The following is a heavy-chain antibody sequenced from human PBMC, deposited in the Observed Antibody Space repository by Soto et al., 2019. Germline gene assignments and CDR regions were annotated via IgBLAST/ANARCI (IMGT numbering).Heavy chain of an antibody. CDR1: GGSISSGGYY. D-gene: IGHD6-13*01. Sequence: QVQLQESGPGLVKPSQTLSLTCTVSGGSISSGGYYWSWIRQHPGTGLEWLGYIYYSGSTYYNPSIKMRVAISVDSSKNQFSLKLSSVTAADTAVYYCARDPSGISAAGNWFDPWGQGTLLPVST. V-gene: IGHV4-31*03. CDR3: ARDPSGISAAGNWFDP. J-gene: IGHJ5*02. CDR2: IYYSGST.